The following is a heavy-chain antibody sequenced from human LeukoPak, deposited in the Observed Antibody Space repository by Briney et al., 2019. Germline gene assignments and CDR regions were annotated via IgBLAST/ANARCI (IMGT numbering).Heavy chain of an antibody. CDR2: IYTSGST. D-gene: IGHD3-22*01. CDR3: ARATYYYDSSGYWTLEFDFDI. V-gene: IGHV4-4*07. J-gene: IGHJ3*02. CDR1: GGSISSYY. Sequence: PSETLSLTCTVSGGSISSYYWSWIRQPAGKGLEWIGRIYTSGSTNYNPSLKSRVTMSVDTSKNQSSLKLSSVTAADTAVYYCARATYYYDSSGYWTLEFDFDIWGQGTMVTVSS.